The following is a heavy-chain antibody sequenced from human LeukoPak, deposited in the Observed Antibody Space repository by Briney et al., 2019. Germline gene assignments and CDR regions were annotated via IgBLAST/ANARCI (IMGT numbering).Heavy chain of an antibody. CDR1: GGSFSGYY. J-gene: IGHJ4*02. D-gene: IGHD5-24*01. Sequence: SETLSLTCAVYGGSFSGYYWSWIRQPPGKGLEWIGEINHSGSTNYNPSLKSRVTISVDTSKNQFSLKLCSVTAADTAVYYCARVWGWLQFYLFDYWGQGTLVTVSS. CDR3: ARVWGWLQFYLFDY. V-gene: IGHV4-34*01. CDR2: INHSGST.